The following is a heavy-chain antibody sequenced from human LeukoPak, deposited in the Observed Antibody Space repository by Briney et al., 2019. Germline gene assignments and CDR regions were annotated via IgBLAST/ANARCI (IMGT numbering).Heavy chain of an antibody. D-gene: IGHD6-19*01. J-gene: IGHJ4*02. CDR1: GYTFTSYG. CDR2: ISAYNGNT. Sequence: ASVKVSCKASGYTFTSYGISWVRQAPGQRLGWMGWISAYNGNTNYAQKLQGRVTMTTDTSTSTAYMELRRLRSDDTAVYYCARDLKRGYSSGRYSWGTGSSNDYWGQGTLVTVSS. CDR3: ARDLKRGYSSGRYSWGTGSSNDY. V-gene: IGHV1-18*01.